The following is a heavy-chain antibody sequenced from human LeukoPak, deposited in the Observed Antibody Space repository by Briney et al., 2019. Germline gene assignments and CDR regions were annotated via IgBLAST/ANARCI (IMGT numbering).Heavy chain of an antibody. CDR3: ARDRGSSYDKDD. D-gene: IGHD3-10*01. J-gene: IGHJ4*01. CDR1: GFTFSSYS. CDR2: ISKNLATV. Sequence: GGSLRPSCAASGFTFSSYSFNWVRQAPGKGLEWVSYISKNLATVYYADSVKDRFTISRDNAKNSLYLQMNSLRPEDTALYYCARDRGSSYDKDDWGQLTLVTRSS. V-gene: IGHV3-48*01.